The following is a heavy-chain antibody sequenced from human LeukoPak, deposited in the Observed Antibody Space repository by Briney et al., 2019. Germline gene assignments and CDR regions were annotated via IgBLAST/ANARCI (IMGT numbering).Heavy chain of an antibody. Sequence: GASVKVSCKASGYTFTSYGISWVRQAPGQGLEWMGWISAYNGNTNYAQKFQGRVTMTRDTSTSTVYMELSSLRSEDTAVYYCARGIGIAAAKFDYWGQGTLVTVSS. CDR2: ISAYNGNT. CDR1: GYTFTSYG. V-gene: IGHV1-18*01. J-gene: IGHJ4*02. D-gene: IGHD6-13*01. CDR3: ARGIGIAAAKFDY.